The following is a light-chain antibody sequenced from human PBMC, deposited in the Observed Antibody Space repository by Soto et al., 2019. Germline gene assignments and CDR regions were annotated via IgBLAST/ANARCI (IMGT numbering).Light chain of an antibody. Sequence: NFMLTQPHSVSESPGKTVIISCTRSSGSIASNYVQWYQQRPGSSPTTVIYEDNQRPSGVPDRFSGSIDSSSNSASLTISGLETEDEADYYCQSYDATNQVFGGGTQLIVL. CDR3: QSYDATNQV. V-gene: IGLV6-57*01. CDR1: SGSIASNY. CDR2: EDN. J-gene: IGLJ3*02.